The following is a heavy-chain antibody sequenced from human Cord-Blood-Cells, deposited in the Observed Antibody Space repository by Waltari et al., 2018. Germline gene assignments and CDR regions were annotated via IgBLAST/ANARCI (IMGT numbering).Heavy chain of an antibody. CDR2: IRSKANSSAT. Sequence: EVQLVESGGGLVQPGGSLKLSCAASGFTFSGSAMHWVRQASGKGLEWVGRIRSKANSSATAYAASVKGRLTISRDDSKNTAYLQMNSLKTEDTTVYYCTRHDGESIPFDIWGQGTMVTVSS. CDR3: TRHDGESIPFDI. D-gene: IGHD3-10*01. CDR1: GFTFSGSA. J-gene: IGHJ3*02. V-gene: IGHV3-73*02.